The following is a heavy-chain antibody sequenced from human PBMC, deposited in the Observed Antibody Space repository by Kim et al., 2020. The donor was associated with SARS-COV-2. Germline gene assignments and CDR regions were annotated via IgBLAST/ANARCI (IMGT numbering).Heavy chain of an antibody. CDR1: GFTFSSYC. CDR3: ARERIAATGNNYYMDV. Sequence: GGSLRLSCAASGFTFSSYCMSWVRQAPGKGLEWVANIKQDGSEKDYVDSVKGRFTISRDNAKNSLYLQMNSLRAEDTAVYYCARERIAATGNNYYMDVWGKGTTVTVSS. D-gene: IGHD6-13*01. J-gene: IGHJ6*03. CDR2: IKQDGSEK. V-gene: IGHV3-7*01.